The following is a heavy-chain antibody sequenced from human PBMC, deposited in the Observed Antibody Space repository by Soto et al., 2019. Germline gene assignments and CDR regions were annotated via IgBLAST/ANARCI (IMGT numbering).Heavy chain of an antibody. D-gene: IGHD5-18*01. V-gene: IGHV4-59*08. CDR2: IYYSGST. J-gene: IGHJ4*02. CDR3: ARQGYGYGGFDY. CDR1: GGSISSYY. Sequence: QVQLQESGPGLVKPSETLSLTCTVSGGSISSYYWSWIRQPPGKGLEWIGYIYYSGSTNYNPSLKSRVTISVDTSKNQFSLKLSSVTAADTAVYYCARQGYGYGGFDYWGQGTLVTVSS.